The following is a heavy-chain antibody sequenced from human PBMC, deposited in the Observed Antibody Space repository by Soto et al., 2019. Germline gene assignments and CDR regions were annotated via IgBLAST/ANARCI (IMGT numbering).Heavy chain of an antibody. CDR1: GYTFTRNG. D-gene: IGHD3-22*01. CDR2: ISPKSGSI. V-gene: IGHV1-18*01. Sequence: QVHLVQSGAEVKKPGASVNVSCKTCGYTFTRNGISWVRQAPGQGLEWMGWISPKSGSIKYAQKFQGRVIMTTDTSTSTAYMELRSLRSDDTAVYYCVKDRDSNSWPSRDVWGPGTTVTVSS. CDR3: VKDRDSNSWPSRDV. J-gene: IGHJ6*02.